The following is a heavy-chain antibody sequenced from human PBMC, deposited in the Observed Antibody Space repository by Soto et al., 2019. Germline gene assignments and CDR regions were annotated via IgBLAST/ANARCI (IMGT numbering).Heavy chain of an antibody. CDR1: GVAFSGYY. J-gene: IGHJ6*02. CDR3: ARGVMIRYFDWSAYYYYYGMDV. D-gene: IGHD3-9*01. Sequence: SQTLSLTCAISGVAFSGYYWGWIGPPPGQGLEWIGEINHSGSTNYNPSLKSRVTISVDTSKNQFSLKLSSVTAADTAVYYCARGVMIRYFDWSAYYYYYGMDVWGQGT. CDR2: INHSGST. V-gene: IGHV4-34*01.